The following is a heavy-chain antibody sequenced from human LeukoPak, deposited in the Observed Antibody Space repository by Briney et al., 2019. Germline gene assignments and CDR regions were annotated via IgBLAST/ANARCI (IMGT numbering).Heavy chain of an antibody. J-gene: IGHJ4*02. D-gene: IGHD3-22*01. CDR3: ARHRGYYDSSGDGYYLDY. CDR2: IYYSGST. V-gene: IGHV4-39*01. CDR1: GGSISSSNYY. Sequence: PSETLSLTCTVSGGSISSSNYYWGWIRQSPGKGLEWIGSIYYSGSTYYNPSLKSRVTISVDTSKNKFSLKLRSVTAADTAVYYCARHRGYYDSSGDGYYLDYWGQGTLVTVSS.